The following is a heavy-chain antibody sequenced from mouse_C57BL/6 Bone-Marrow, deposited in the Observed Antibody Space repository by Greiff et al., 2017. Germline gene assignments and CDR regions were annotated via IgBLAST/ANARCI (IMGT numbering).Heavy chain of an antibody. CDR1: GFNIKNTY. CDR3: ARGSGYVNYFDY. D-gene: IGHD3-2*02. V-gene: IGHV14-3*01. J-gene: IGHJ2*01. Sequence: EVKLVESVAELVRPGASVKLSCTASGFNIKNTYMHWVKQRPEQGLEWIGRIDPANGNTKYAPKFQGKATITADTSSNTAYLQLSSLTSEDTAIYYCARGSGYVNYFDYWGQGTTLTVSS. CDR2: IDPANGNT.